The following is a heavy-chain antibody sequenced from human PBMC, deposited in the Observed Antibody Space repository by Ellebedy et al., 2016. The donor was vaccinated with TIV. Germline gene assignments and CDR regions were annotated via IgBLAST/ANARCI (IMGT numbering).Heavy chain of an antibody. CDR2: ISSSSSTI. J-gene: IGHJ3*02. D-gene: IGHD3-10*01. V-gene: IGHV3-48*02. Sequence: GESLKISCAASGFTFSSYSMNWVRQAPGKGLEWVSYISSSSSTIYYADSVKGRFTISRDNAKNSLYLQMNSLRDEDTAVYYCARDNYYYAQKAFDIWGQGTMVTVSS. CDR3: ARDNYYYAQKAFDI. CDR1: GFTFSSYS.